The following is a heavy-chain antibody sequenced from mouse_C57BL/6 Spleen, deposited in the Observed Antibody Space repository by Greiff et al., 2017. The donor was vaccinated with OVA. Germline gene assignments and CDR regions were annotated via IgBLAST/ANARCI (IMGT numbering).Heavy chain of an antibody. J-gene: IGHJ4*01. CDR1: GFSLTSYG. CDR2: IWRGGST. D-gene: IGHD2-4*01. CDR3: AKILADYDDAMDY. Sequence: VQLQQSGPGLVQPSQSLSITCTVSGFSLTSYGVHWVRQSPGKGLEWLGVIWRGGSTDYNAAFMSRLSITKDNSKSQVFFKMNSLQADDTAIYYCAKILADYDDAMDYWGQGTSVTVSS. V-gene: IGHV2-5*01.